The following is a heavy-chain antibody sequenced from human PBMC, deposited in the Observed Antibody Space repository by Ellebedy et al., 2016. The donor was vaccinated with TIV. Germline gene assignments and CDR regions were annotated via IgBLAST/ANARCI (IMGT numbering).Heavy chain of an antibody. D-gene: IGHD3-10*01. CDR2: IDPSDSYT. Sequence: GESLKISCKGSGYSFTSYWIGWVRQMPGKGLEWMGRIDPSDSYTNYSPSFQGHVTISADKSISTAYLQWSSLKASDTAMYYCASYDWGSGRGDYYYGMDVWGQGTTVTVSS. CDR1: GYSFTSYW. V-gene: IGHV5-10-1*01. CDR3: ASYDWGSGRGDYYYGMDV. J-gene: IGHJ6*02.